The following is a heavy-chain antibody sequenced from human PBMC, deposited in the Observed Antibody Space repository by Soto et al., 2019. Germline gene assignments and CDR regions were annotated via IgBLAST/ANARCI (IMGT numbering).Heavy chain of an antibody. Sequence: QVQLQESGPGLVKPSQTLSLTCTVSGGSISSGGYYWSWIRQHPGKGLEWIGYIYYSGSTYYNPSLKSRVTISVDTSKNQFSLKLSSVTAADTAVYYCARDRVAFWGSRNNWFDPWGQGTLVTVSS. J-gene: IGHJ5*02. D-gene: IGHD3-3*02. V-gene: IGHV4-31*03. CDR2: IYYSGST. CDR3: ARDRVAFWGSRNNWFDP. CDR1: GGSISSGGYY.